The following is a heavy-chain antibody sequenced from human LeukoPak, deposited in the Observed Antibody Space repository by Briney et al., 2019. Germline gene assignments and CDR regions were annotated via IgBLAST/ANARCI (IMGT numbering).Heavy chain of an antibody. CDR1: GFTFSSYA. J-gene: IGHJ6*02. Sequence: GGSLRLSCAASGFTFSSYAMSWVRQAPGKGLEWVSAISGSGGSTYYADSVKGRFTISRDNSKNTLYLQMNSLRAEDTAVYYCAKVWGGGNGYYYYYYGMDVWGQGTAVTVSS. CDR2: ISGSGGST. CDR3: AKVWGGGNGYYYYYYGMDV. V-gene: IGHV3-23*01. D-gene: IGHD4-23*01.